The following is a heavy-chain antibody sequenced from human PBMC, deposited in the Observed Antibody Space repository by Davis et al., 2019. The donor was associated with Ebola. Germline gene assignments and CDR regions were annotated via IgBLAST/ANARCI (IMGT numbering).Heavy chain of an antibody. V-gene: IGHV4-30-4*01. J-gene: IGHJ4*02. CDR1: GAFTTSGRDY. D-gene: IGHD3-22*01. CDR2: IYYSGST. Sequence: SETLSLTCSVFGAFTTSGRDYGSWLRRPPGKLLAWVGYIYYSGSTHYNPFLKSRHSMSVDTSKNEFSLKLSSLTAADTAVYYCARVVYDSTGSYYFGFWGQRTLVTVFS. CDR3: ARVVYDSTGSYYFGF.